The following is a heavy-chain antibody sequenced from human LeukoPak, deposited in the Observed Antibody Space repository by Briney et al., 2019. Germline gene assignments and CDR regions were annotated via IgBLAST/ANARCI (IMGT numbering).Heavy chain of an antibody. CDR3: AVHWGGYYYDSSGIFDY. D-gene: IGHD3-22*01. V-gene: IGHV1-2*02. Sequence: ASVKVSCKASGYTFTGYYMHWVRQAPGQGLEWMGWINPNSGGTNYAQKFQGRVTMTRDTSISTAYMELSRLRSDDTAVYYCAVHWGGYYYDSSGIFDYWGQGTLVTVSS. J-gene: IGHJ4*02. CDR2: INPNSGGT. CDR1: GYTFTGYY.